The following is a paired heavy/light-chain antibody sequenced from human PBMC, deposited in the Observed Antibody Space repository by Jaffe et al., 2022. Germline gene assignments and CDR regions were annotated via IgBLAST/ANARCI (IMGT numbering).Light chain of an antibody. CDR3: QQRSNWLFT. CDR1: QSVSSY. Sequence: EIVLTQSPATLSLSPGERATLSCRASQSVSSYLAWYQQKPGQAPRLLIYDASNRATGIPARFSGSGSGTDFTLTISSLEPEDFAVYYCQQRSNWLFTFGPGTKVDIK. V-gene: IGKV3-11*01. J-gene: IGKJ3*01. CDR2: DAS.
Heavy chain of an antibody. J-gene: IGHJ6*03. V-gene: IGHV3-11*01. CDR3: ATILVRGGASCSSTSCHPYSNYDYYYMDV. Sequence: QVQLVESGGGLVKPGGSLRLSCAASGFTFSDYYMSWIRQAPGKGLEWVSYISSSGSTIYYADSVKGRFTISRDNAKNSLYLQMNSLRAEDTAVYYCATILVRGGASCSSTSCHPYSNYDYYYMDVWGKGTTVTVSS. CDR2: ISSSGSTI. CDR1: GFTFSDYY. D-gene: IGHD2-2*01.